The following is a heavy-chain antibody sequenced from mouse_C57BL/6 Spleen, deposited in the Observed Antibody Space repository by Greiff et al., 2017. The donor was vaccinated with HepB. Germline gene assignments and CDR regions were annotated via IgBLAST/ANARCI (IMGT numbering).Heavy chain of an antibody. CDR2: ISYSGST. CDR1: GYSITSGYD. CDR3: ARDGGRHSKGFAY. Sequence: EVQRVESGPGLVKPSQSLSLTCTVTGYSITSGYDWHWIRHFPGNKLEWMGYISYSGSTNYKPSLKSRISITHDTSKNHFFLKLNSVTTEDTATYYCARDGGRHSKGFAYWGQGTLVTVSA. D-gene: IGHD2-5*01. J-gene: IGHJ3*01. V-gene: IGHV3-1*01.